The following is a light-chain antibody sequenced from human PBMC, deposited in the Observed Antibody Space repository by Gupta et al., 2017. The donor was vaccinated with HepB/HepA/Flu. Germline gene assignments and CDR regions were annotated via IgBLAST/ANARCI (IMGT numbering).Light chain of an antibody. V-gene: IGKV1-27*01. CDR3: QNDKSIPCI. J-gene: IGKJ2*02. CDR1: QGITNY. Sequence: DIQMTQSPSSLSASVGDKVTITCRASQGITNYLAWYQQKPGKVPKVLIHAASALQSGVPSRFSGSGSGTDFTLTISSLQPEDVATYCCQNDKSIPCIFGQGTKVDIK. CDR2: AAS.